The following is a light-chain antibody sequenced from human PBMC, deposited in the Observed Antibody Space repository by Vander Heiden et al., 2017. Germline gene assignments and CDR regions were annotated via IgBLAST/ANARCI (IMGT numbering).Light chain of an antibody. Sequence: SALTQPSSLSGSPGQPITISCTGTSSDVGGYNDVSWYQQHPANAPKLMIYDVSYRPSGVSTRFSGSKSGNTASLTSSGLQAEDEADYYCSSYTSSSTWVFGGGTKLTVL. V-gene: IGLV2-14*01. CDR2: DVS. CDR3: SSYTSSSTWV. J-gene: IGLJ3*02. CDR1: SSDVGGYND.